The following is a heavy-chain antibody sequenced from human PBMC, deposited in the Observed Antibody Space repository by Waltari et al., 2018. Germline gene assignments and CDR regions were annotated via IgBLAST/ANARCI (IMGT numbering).Heavy chain of an antibody. J-gene: IGHJ4*02. CDR3: ARLRAVAGTDY. Sequence: QLQLQESGPGLVKPSETLSLTCTVSGGSISSSSYYWGWIRQPPGKGLEWIGSLYYSGSTYYNQSLKSRVTISVDTSKNQLSLKLSSVTAADTAVYYCARLRAVAGTDYWGQGTLVTVSS. CDR2: LYYSGST. D-gene: IGHD6-19*01. V-gene: IGHV4-39*07. CDR1: GGSISSSSYY.